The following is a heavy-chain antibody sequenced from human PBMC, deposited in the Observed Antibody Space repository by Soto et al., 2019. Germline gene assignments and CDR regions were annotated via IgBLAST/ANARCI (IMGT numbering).Heavy chain of an antibody. V-gene: IGHV1-2*04. CDR3: ARDRGSPESNWFDP. D-gene: IGHD6-13*01. CDR2: INPNSGGT. J-gene: IGHJ5*02. CDR1: GYTFTGYY. Sequence: GASVKVSCKASGYTFTGYYMHWVRQAPGQGLEWMGWINPNSGGTNYAQKFQGWVTMTRDTSISTAYMELSRLRSDDTAVYYCARDRGSPESNWFDPRGQGTLVTVSS.